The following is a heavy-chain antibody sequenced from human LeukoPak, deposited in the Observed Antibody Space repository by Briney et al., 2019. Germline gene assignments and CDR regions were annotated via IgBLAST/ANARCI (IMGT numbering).Heavy chain of an antibody. CDR3: ARDGAGN. J-gene: IGHJ4*02. D-gene: IGHD1-14*01. V-gene: IGHV3-48*03. Sequence: GGCLRLSCAASGFTFRNYEMNWVRQAPRKGLEWVSYISSGGSIIHYADSVKGRFTISRDNAKNSLYLQMNSLRAEDTAIYYCARDGAGNWGQGTLVTVSS. CDR1: GFTFRNYE. CDR2: ISSGGSII.